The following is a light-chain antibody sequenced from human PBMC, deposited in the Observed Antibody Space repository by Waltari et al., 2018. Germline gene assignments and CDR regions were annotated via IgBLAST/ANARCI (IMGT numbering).Light chain of an antibody. CDR1: SSDVGSYNF. Sequence: QSALTQPPSVSGSPGQSVTISCTGTSSDVGSYNFVSWYQQHPDKAPKLWIYDVNKRPSGVPDRFSGSKSGNTASLTISGLQGEDEADYYCCSYAGSYTYVFGTGTKVTAL. CDR3: CSYAGSYTYV. J-gene: IGLJ1*01. CDR2: DVN. V-gene: IGLV2-11*01.